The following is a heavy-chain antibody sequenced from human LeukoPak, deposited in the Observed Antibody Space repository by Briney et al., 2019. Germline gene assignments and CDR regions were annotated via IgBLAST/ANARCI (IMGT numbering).Heavy chain of an antibody. CDR3: ARGPYRRLDY. CDR1: GYTFSSYD. V-gene: IGHV1-8*01. J-gene: IGHJ4*02. D-gene: IGHD3-16*02. Sequence: ASVKVSCTASGYTFSSYDINLVRQAAGQGLEWMGWMNPNSGNTGYAQKLQGRVTMTRNTSITTAYMELSSLRFEDTAVYYCARGPYRRLDYWGQGTLVTVSS. CDR2: MNPNSGNT.